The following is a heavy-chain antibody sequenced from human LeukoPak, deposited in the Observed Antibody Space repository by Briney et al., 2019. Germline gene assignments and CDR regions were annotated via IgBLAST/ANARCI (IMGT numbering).Heavy chain of an antibody. J-gene: IGHJ6*03. CDR1: GFTFSSYA. CDR3: ARDGRNIVVVPAAIMGDYYYYYMDV. D-gene: IGHD2-2*01. V-gene: IGHV3-30-3*01. Sequence: GGSLRLSCAASGFTFSSYAMHWVRQAPGKGLEWVAVISYDGSNKYYADSVKGRFTISRDNSKNTLYLQMNSLRAEDTAVYYCARDGRNIVVVPAAIMGDYYYYYMDVWGKGTTVTVSS. CDR2: ISYDGSNK.